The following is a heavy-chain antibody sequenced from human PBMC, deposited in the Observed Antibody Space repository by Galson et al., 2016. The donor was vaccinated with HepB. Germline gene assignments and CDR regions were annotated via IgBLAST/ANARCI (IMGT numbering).Heavy chain of an antibody. J-gene: IGHJ3*01. Sequence: SLRLSCAASGFSFNTYAMTWVRQAPGQGLEWVSTISGRDISTYYADSVKGRFTISRDTSNNTFYLHLNSLRADDTAVYYCAKGFYRRESRNDAFDVWGQGTLVTVSA. CDR2: ISGRDIST. CDR3: AKGFYRRESRNDAFDV. V-gene: IGHV3-23*01. CDR1: GFSFNTYA. D-gene: IGHD3-16*02.